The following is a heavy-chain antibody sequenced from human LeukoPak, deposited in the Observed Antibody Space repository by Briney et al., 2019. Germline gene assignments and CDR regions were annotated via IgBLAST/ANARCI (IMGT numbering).Heavy chain of an antibody. CDR2: INSDGSSX. CDR1: GFTFSSYW. J-gene: IGHJ2*01. Sequence: GGSLRLSCAASGFTFSSYWMHWVRQAPGXGLVWVSRINSDGSSXSXADSVKGRFTISRDNAKNTLYLQMNSLRAEDTAVYYCARGPQRITIFGVVTQRPSEVWYFDLWGRGTLVTVSS. V-gene: IGHV3-74*01. D-gene: IGHD3-3*01. CDR3: ARGPQRITIFGVVTQRPSEVWYFDL.